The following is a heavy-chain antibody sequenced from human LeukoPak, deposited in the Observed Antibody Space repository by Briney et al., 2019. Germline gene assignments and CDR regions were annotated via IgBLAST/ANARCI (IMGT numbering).Heavy chain of an antibody. D-gene: IGHD1-26*01. CDR1: GFTLTTNG. CDR2: ISYDGSEK. Sequence: PGPSLRLSCAASGFTLTTNGIHWVRQAPGKGLEWVAVISYDGSEKYYADSVKGRFTVSNDNSKNTVYLQMIGLRIEDTAVYYCAKVADSGSYYNYFESWGQGTLVTVSS. J-gene: IGHJ4*02. CDR3: AKVADSGSYYNYFES. V-gene: IGHV3-30*18.